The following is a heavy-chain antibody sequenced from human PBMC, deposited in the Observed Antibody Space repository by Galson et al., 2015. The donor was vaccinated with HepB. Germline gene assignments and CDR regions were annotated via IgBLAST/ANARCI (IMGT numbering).Heavy chain of an antibody. J-gene: IGHJ4*02. CDR1: GGSISSGTYY. CDR3: ARSRYGSGSANFPYYFDY. Sequence: TLSLTCTVSGGSISSGTYYWSWIRQHPGKGLEWIGCISYSGSTSYNPSLKSRVTISGDTSKNQYSLNSSSVTAADTAVYYCARSRYGSGSANFPYYFDYWGQGTLVTVSS. V-gene: IGHV4-31*03. D-gene: IGHD3-10*01. CDR2: ISYSGST.